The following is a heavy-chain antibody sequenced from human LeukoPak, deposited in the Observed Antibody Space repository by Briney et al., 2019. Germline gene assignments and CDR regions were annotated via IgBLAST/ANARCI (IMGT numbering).Heavy chain of an antibody. CDR2: ISYDGSNK. V-gene: IGHV3-30*01. CDR1: GFTFSSYA. J-gene: IGHJ4*02. Sequence: PGGSLRLSCAASGFTFSSYAMHWVRQAPGKGLEWVALISYDGSNKYYADSVKGRFTISRDDAKNSLYLQMNSLRAEDTALYYCAKDDYYDSSAGGYFDYWGQGTLVTVSS. CDR3: AKDDYYDSSAGGYFDY. D-gene: IGHD3-22*01.